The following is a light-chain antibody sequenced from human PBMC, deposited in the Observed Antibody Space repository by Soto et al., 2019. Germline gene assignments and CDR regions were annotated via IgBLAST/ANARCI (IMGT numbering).Light chain of an antibody. V-gene: IGKV1-9*01. J-gene: IGKJ4*01. CDR1: QDIAIY. CDR3: QQTRSYPST. CDR2: AAS. Sequence: IQFTQSPSSLSASVGDRVTITCRASQDIAIYLAWYQQKPGEAPKLLIYAASTLHGGVPSRFSGSGSGTDFALTITSLQAEDFATYYCQQTRSYPSTFGGGTKVDIK.